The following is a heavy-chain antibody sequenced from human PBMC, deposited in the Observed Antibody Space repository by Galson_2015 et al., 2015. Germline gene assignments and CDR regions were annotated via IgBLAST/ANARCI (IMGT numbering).Heavy chain of an antibody. V-gene: IGHV3-53*01. CDR2: IYSGGST. D-gene: IGHD6-19*01. CDR3: TRDPQDNSGWSCYFDY. Sequence: SLRLSCAASGFTVSSNYMSWVRQAPGKGLEWVSVIYSGGSTYYADSVKGRFTVSRDNSKNTLYLQMNSLRAEDTAVYYCTRDPQDNSGWSCYFDYWGQGTLVTVSS. J-gene: IGHJ4*02. CDR1: GFTVSSNY.